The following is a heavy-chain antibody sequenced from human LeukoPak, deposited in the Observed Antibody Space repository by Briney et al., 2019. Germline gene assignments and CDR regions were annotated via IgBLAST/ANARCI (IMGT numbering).Heavy chain of an antibody. CDR2: IYYSGST. Sequence: SETLSLTCTVSGGSISSYYWSWIRQPPGKGLEWIGYIYYSGSTNYNPSLKSRVTISVDTSKNQFSLKLSSVTAADTAVYYCAGCAEMRAAAGRGCYYGMDVWGQGTTVTVSS. J-gene: IGHJ6*02. D-gene: IGHD6-13*01. CDR1: GGSISSYY. CDR3: AGCAEMRAAAGRGCYYGMDV. V-gene: IGHV4-59*01.